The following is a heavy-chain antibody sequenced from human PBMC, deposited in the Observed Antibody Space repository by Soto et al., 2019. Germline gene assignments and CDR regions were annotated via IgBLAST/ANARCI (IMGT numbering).Heavy chain of an antibody. D-gene: IGHD3-22*01. CDR2: IIPILGIS. Sequence: QVQLVQSGAEVKKPGSSVKVSCKASGGTFSSYTISWVRQAPGQGLEWMGRIIPILGISNYAQKFQGRVTITADKSTSTAYVQLRSLRPEATAVYYCAVFILESSGYYHFDYWGQGTLVTVSS. J-gene: IGHJ4*02. V-gene: IGHV1-69*02. CDR1: GGTFSSYT. CDR3: AVFILESSGYYHFDY.